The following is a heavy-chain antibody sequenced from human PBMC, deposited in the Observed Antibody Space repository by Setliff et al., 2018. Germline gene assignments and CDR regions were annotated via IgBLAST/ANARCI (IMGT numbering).Heavy chain of an antibody. CDR3: ARAPGTVVVPASRSAFDI. D-gene: IGHD2-2*01. CDR1: GYTFSNYG. Sequence: GASVKVSCKASGYTFSNYGISWVRQAPGQGLEWMGWISAYNGYIIYAQKPQGRVTMTTDTSTSTAYMEVRSLRSDDTAVYYCARAPGTVVVPASRSAFDIWGQGTMVTVSS. V-gene: IGHV1-18*01. J-gene: IGHJ3*02. CDR2: ISAYNGYI.